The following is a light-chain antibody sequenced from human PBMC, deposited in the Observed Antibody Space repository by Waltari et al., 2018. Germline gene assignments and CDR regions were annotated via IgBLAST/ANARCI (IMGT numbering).Light chain of an antibody. Sequence: DIRMTQSPSTLSASVGATVTITCRASRSISNYLAWYQQKPGEAPTLLIYLASNLQGGVPSRFSGSGSRQDFTLTISSVQPDDFATYYCQQYSSDWTFGQGTKVEI. CDR2: LAS. V-gene: IGKV1-5*03. CDR1: RSISNY. CDR3: QQYSSDWT. J-gene: IGKJ1*01.